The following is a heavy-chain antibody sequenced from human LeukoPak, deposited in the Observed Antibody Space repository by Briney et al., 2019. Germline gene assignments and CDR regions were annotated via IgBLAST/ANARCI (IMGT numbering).Heavy chain of an antibody. Sequence: SEILSLTCTVSGGSISSGGYYWSWIRQHPGKGLEWIGYIYYSGSTYYNPSLKSRVTISVDTSKNQFSLKLSSVTAADTAVYYCASRLRFLEWLLPSDDDAFDIWGQGTMVTVSS. CDR3: ASRLRFLEWLLPSDDDAFDI. D-gene: IGHD3-3*01. CDR2: IYYSGST. J-gene: IGHJ3*02. V-gene: IGHV4-31*03. CDR1: GGSISSGGYY.